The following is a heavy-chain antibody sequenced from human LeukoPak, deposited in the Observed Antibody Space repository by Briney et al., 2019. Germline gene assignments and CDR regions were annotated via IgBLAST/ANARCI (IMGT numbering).Heavy chain of an antibody. D-gene: IGHD3-22*01. CDR2: INHSGST. Sequence: SETLSLTCAVYGGSFSGYYWSWIRQPPGKGLEWIGEINHSGSTNYNPSLKSPVTISVDTSKNQFSLKLSSVTAADTAVYYCARLGYDSSDGAYWGQGTLVTVSS. J-gene: IGHJ4*02. CDR1: GGSFSGYY. CDR3: ARLGYDSSDGAY. V-gene: IGHV4-34*01.